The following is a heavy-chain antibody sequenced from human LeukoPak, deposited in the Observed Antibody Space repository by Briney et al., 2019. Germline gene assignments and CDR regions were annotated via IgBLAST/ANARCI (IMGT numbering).Heavy chain of an antibody. Sequence: GGSLRLSCAGSGFSFSEYWMSWVRQAPGKGLEWVGLIRDSGEAFYADFARGRFAISRDESENTLYLQMNSLRVEDTAVYFCARDRAANQDWVEFDPWGQGTPVIVSS. CDR3: ARDRAANQDWVEFDP. CDR1: GFSFSEYW. CDR2: IRDSGEA. V-gene: IGHV3-66*03. J-gene: IGHJ5*02. D-gene: IGHD3/OR15-3a*01.